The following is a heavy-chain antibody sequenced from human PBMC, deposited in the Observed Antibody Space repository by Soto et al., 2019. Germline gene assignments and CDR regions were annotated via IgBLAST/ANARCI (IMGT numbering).Heavy chain of an antibody. J-gene: IGHJ3*02. Sequence: PSETLSLTCTVSGGSISSYYWRWIRQPPGKGLEWIGYIYYSGSTNYNPSLKSRVTISVDTSKNQFSLKLSSVTAADTAVYYCAREDVVVVATGAFDIWGQGTMVTVSS. D-gene: IGHD2-15*01. V-gene: IGHV4-59*01. CDR1: GGSISSYY. CDR3: AREDVVVVATGAFDI. CDR2: IYYSGST.